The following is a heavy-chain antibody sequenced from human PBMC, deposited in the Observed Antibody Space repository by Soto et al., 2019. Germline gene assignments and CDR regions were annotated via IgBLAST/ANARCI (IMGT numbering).Heavy chain of an antibody. CDR1: GFIFSGSA. CDR3: VRQPLVVSPLDH. CDR2: IGRKANNYAT. D-gene: IGHD6-13*01. V-gene: IGHV3-73*02. Sequence: EVHLVQSGGGLVQPGGSLKLSCAASGFIFSGSAMHWVRQASGKGLEWVGRIGRKANNYATEYAASVEGRFTISRDESKTTTFLLMNSLKSEDTAVYFCVRQPLVVSPLDHWGQGTLVTVSS. J-gene: IGHJ4*02.